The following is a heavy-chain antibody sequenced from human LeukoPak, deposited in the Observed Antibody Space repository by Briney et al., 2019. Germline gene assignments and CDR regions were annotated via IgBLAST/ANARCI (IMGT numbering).Heavy chain of an antibody. CDR1: GFTFSSYA. Sequence: PGGSLRLSCAASGFTFSSYAMSWVRQAPGKGLEWVSAISGSGGTTYYADSVKRRFTISRDNSKNRRYMQMTRLRAEDTAVYYCAKDHSIEGGYISDAFDIWGQRTMVTVSS. CDR2: ISGSGGTT. J-gene: IGHJ3*02. CDR3: AKDHSIEGGYISDAFDI. V-gene: IGHV3-23*01. D-gene: IGHD5-12*01.